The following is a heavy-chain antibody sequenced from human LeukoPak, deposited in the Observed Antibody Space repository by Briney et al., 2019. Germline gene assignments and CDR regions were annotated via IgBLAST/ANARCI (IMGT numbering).Heavy chain of an antibody. CDR1: GGTFSSYA. J-gene: IGHJ5*02. D-gene: IGHD6-19*01. CDR2: IIPIFSTA. Sequence: ASVKVSCKASGGTFSSYAISWVRQAPGQGLEWMGGIIPIFSTANYAQKFQGRVTITADKSTSTAYMELSSLRSEDTAVYYCARDLRTAVAGPGWFDPWGQGTLVTVSS. V-gene: IGHV1-69*06. CDR3: ARDLRTAVAGPGWFDP.